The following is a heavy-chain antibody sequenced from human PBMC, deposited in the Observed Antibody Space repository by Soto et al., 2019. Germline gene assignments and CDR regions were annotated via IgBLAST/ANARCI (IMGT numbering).Heavy chain of an antibody. D-gene: IGHD4-4*01. Sequence: QVQLQESGPGLVKPSQTLSLTCTVSGGSISSGGYYWSWIRQHPGKGLEWIGYIYYSGSTYYNPSLKSRVTISVDTSKNQFSLKLSSVTAADTAVHYCARGGDTVTTRDYYYYYMDVWGKGTTVTVSS. CDR1: GGSISSGGYY. J-gene: IGHJ6*03. V-gene: IGHV4-31*03. CDR2: IYYSGST. CDR3: ARGGDTVTTRDYYYYYMDV.